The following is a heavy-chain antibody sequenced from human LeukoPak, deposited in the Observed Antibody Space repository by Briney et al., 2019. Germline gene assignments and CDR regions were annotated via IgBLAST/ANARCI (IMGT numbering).Heavy chain of an antibody. J-gene: IGHJ3*02. CDR2: IKQDGSEK. CDR3: ARDHDAFDI. Sequence: GGSLRLSCAASGFTFSSHWMSWVRQAPGKGLEWVANIKQDGSEKYYVDSVKGRFTISRDSAKNSLYLQMNSLRAEDTAVYYCARDHDAFDIWGQGTMVTVSS. V-gene: IGHV3-7*01. CDR1: GFTFSSHW.